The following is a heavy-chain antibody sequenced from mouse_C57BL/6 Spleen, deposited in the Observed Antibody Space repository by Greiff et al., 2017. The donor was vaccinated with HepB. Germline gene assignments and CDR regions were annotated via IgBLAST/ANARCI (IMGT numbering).Heavy chain of an antibody. CDR2: IDPENGDT. V-gene: IGHV14-4*01. CDR1: GFNIKDDY. D-gene: IGHD4-1*01. Sequence: VQLQQSGAELVRPGASVKLSCTASGFNIKDDYMHWVKQRPEQGLEWIGWIDPENGDTDYASKFQGKATITADTSSNTAYLQLSSLTSEDTAVYYCTTERTGTFAYWGQGTLVTVSA. J-gene: IGHJ3*01. CDR3: TTERTGTFAY.